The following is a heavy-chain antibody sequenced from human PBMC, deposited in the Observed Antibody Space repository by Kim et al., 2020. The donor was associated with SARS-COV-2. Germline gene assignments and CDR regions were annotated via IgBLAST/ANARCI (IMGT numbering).Heavy chain of an antibody. J-gene: IGHJ6*02. CDR3: TRDYYSSGTYSGMDV. CDR2: ISTTGET. Sequence: GGSLRLSCAASGFSFSNYDMHWVRQATGKGLEWVSAISTTGETYYPGSVKGRFTISRENAKNSLYLQMNSLRAGDTAVYYCTRDYYSSGTYSGMDVWGQGTTVTVSS. V-gene: IGHV3-13*01. D-gene: IGHD3-10*01. CDR1: GFSFSNYD.